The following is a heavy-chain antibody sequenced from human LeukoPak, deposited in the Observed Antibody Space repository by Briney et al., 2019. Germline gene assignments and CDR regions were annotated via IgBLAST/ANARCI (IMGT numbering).Heavy chain of an antibody. CDR3: ARLKFYDSTGYSPGYYMDV. CDR1: GGSIISNY. Sequence: SETLSLTCTASGGSIISNYWSWIRQSAGTGLEWIVRIYGSGITDYNPSLKSRVTMSLDTSRKQFSLRLTSVTAADTAVYYCARLKFYDSTGYSPGYYMDVWGKGTTVSV. CDR2: IYGSGIT. J-gene: IGHJ6*03. D-gene: IGHD3-22*01. V-gene: IGHV4-4*07.